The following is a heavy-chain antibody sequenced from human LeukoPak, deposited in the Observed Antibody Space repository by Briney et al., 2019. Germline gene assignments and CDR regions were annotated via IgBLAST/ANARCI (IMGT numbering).Heavy chain of an antibody. CDR1: GFTFSSYA. Sequence: GGSLRLSCAASGFTFSSYAMNWVRQAPGKGLEWVSAISGSGGSTYYADSVKGRLTISRDNSKNTLYLQMNSLRAEDTAVYYCAKEFLPTARVFWFDYWGQGTLVTVSS. D-gene: IGHD2-21*02. V-gene: IGHV3-23*01. J-gene: IGHJ4*02. CDR3: AKEFLPTARVFWFDY. CDR2: ISGSGGST.